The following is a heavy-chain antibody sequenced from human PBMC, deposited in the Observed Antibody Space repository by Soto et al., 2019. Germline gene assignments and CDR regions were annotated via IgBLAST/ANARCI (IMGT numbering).Heavy chain of an antibody. D-gene: IGHD3-3*01. J-gene: IGHJ6*02. CDR2: MNPNSGNT. CDR1: GYTFTSYD. Sequence: GASVKVSCKASGYTFTSYDINWVRQATGQGLEWMGWMNPNSGNTGYAQKFQGRVTMTRNTSISTAYMELSSLRSEDTAVYYCARGELRFLEWLLQSPAYYYYGMDVWGQGTTVTVSS. V-gene: IGHV1-8*01. CDR3: ARGELRFLEWLLQSPAYYYYGMDV.